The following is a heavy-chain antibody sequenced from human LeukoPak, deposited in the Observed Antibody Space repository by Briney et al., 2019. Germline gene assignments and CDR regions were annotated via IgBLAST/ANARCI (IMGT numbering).Heavy chain of an antibody. V-gene: IGHV3-7*01. D-gene: IGHD1-1*01. J-gene: IGHJ3*02. CDR1: GFTFSYYW. Sequence: GGALRLSCAACGFTFSYYWRSLVGLAPGKGLEWVANIKQDGSDKYYVDSVQGRFTISRDNAKNSLYLQMNSLSAADTAMYYCTRDLTHWNDATFDIWGQGTLVTVSS. CDR3: TRDLTHWNDATFDI. CDR2: IKQDGSDK.